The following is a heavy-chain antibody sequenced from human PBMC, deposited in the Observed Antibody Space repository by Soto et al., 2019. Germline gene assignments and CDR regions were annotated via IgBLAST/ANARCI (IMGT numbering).Heavy chain of an antibody. V-gene: IGHV3-33*01. J-gene: IGHJ2*01. D-gene: IGHD6-13*01. CDR3: VRGIPSQYSSTWLYWHFDL. CDR2: IWNDGSQK. Sequence: VQLVESGGGVVQPGRSLRLSCEASGFVYSHYAMHWVRQAPGKGPEWVALIWNDGSQKNYVDSVKGRFTISRDNSKNTLNLQMNSQRADDTAMYFCVRGIPSQYSSTWLYWHFDLWGPGTLVTVSS. CDR1: GFVYSHYA.